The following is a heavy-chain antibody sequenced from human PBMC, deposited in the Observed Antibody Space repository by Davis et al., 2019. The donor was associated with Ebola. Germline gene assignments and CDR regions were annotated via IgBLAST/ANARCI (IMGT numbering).Heavy chain of an antibody. D-gene: IGHD5-18*01. V-gene: IGHV4-34*01. CDR2: INHSGST. CDR3: ARAEPKRYRGYYGMDV. J-gene: IGHJ6*02. Sequence: SETLSLTCAVYGVSSSGYYWSWIRQPPGKGLEWIGEINHSGSTNYNPSLKSRVTISVDTSKNQFSLKLSSVTAADTAVYYCARAEPKRYRGYYGMDVWGQGTTVTVSS. CDR1: GVSSSGYY.